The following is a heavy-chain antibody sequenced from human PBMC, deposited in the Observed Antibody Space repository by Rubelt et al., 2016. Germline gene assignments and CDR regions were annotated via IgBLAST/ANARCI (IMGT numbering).Heavy chain of an antibody. CDR3: ARVTYTGNYGRGWFDP. CDR1: GDSISSYY. J-gene: IGHJ5*02. Sequence: QVQLQESGPGLVKPSETLSLTCTVSGDSISSYYWNWIRQPPGKGLEWIGYIYYTGSTSHNPSLKSRVTISVDTSKNQFSLKLSSVTAADTAVYYCARVTYTGNYGRGWFDPWGQGTLVTVSS. V-gene: IGHV4-59*08. CDR2: IYYTGST. D-gene: IGHD1-1*01.